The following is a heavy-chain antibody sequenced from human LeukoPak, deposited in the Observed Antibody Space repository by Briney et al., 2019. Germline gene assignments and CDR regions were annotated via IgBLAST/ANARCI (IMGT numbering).Heavy chain of an antibody. Sequence: PGGSLRLSCVASGFTFSNSDMHWVRQAPGKGLEWVAFIRHDGSNEYHADSVKGRFTISRDNSKNTLYLQMNSLGVDDTAVYYCAKGPERWLQLEAFDIWGQGTMVTVSS. D-gene: IGHD5-24*01. CDR1: GFTFSNSD. CDR2: IRHDGSNE. J-gene: IGHJ3*02. CDR3: AKGPERWLQLEAFDI. V-gene: IGHV3-30*02.